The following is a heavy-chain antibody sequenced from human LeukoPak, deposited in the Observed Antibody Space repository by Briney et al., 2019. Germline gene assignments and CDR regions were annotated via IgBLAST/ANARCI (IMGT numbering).Heavy chain of an antibody. D-gene: IGHD4-17*01. Sequence: KPSETLSLTCTVSRDSISRGSYSWGWIRQPPGKGLEWIGTIYYSGSTYYNPSLKSRVTISVDTAKNYFSLSLRSVTAADTALYYCARQDYVSSYFDPWGQGTLVTVSS. J-gene: IGHJ5*02. CDR3: ARQDYVSSYFDP. CDR1: RDSISRGSYS. CDR2: IYYSGST. V-gene: IGHV4-39*01.